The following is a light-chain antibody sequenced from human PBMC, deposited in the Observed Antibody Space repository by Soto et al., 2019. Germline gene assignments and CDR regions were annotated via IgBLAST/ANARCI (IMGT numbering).Light chain of an antibody. V-gene: IGKV1-27*01. Sequence: DIQMTQSPSSLSSSLGDRVTITCRASQGIGVYLAWCQQKPGNAPKLLIYAASTLQSGVPSRFSGSGSGTDFTLTVSSLQPEDVATYYCQQYNSAPLTFGGGTRVEIK. CDR2: AAS. CDR1: QGIGVY. CDR3: QQYNSAPLT. J-gene: IGKJ4*01.